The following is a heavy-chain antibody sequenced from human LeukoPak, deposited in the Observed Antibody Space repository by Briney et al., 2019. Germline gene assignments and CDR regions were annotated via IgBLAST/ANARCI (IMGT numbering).Heavy chain of an antibody. CDR2: ISAAGDT. CDR1: RFTFSSYD. CDR3: VALGDRIY. D-gene: IGHD2-21*02. J-gene: IGHJ4*02. V-gene: IGHV3-13*01. Sequence: GVSLRLSCAASRFTFSSYDMHWVRQATGKGLEWVSAISAAGDTYYLDSVKGRFTISRENAKNSLYLQMNSLRAGDTAVYYCVALGDRIYWGQGTLVTVSS.